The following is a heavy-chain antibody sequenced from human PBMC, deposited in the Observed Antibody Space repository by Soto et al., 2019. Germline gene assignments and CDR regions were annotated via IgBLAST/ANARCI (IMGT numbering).Heavy chain of an antibody. CDR1: GGTFSSYA. Sequence: SVKVSCKASGGTFSSYAIRWVRQAPGQGLEWMGGIIPIFGTANYAQKFQGRVTITADESTSTAYMELSSLRSEDTAVYYCARVSRVNYYDSSGYSPSPFDYWGQGTLVTVYS. CDR3: ARVSRVNYYDSSGYSPSPFDY. CDR2: IIPIFGTA. J-gene: IGHJ4*02. V-gene: IGHV1-69*13. D-gene: IGHD3-22*01.